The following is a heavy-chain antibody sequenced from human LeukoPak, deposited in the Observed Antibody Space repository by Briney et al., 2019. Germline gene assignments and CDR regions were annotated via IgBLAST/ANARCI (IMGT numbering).Heavy chain of an antibody. Sequence: GGSLRLSCAASGFTFSDYAMHWVRQAPGKGLEWVAVISKDGSDKYYPGSVRGRFTISRDNSKNTIYLQMDSLRAEDTAIYYCARDYWWNFDYWGQGTLVTVSS. V-gene: IGHV3-30-3*01. D-gene: IGHD2-8*01. CDR3: ARDYWWNFDY. CDR2: ISKDGSDK. CDR1: GFTFSDYA. J-gene: IGHJ4*02.